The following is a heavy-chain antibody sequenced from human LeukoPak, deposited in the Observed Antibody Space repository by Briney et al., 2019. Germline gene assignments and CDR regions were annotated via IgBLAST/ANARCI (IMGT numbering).Heavy chain of an antibody. J-gene: IGHJ4*02. V-gene: IGHV3-21*01. Sequence: PWGSLRLSCAGSGFTLRRYSLKRVRPAPGEGLGWVSSISSSSSYIYYADSVKGRFTVSRDNAKNSLYLQMNSLRAEDTAVYYCAREAAYYDSSGYYVYWGQGTLVTVSS. D-gene: IGHD3-22*01. CDR2: ISSSSSYI. CDR3: AREAAYYDSSGYYVY. CDR1: GFTLRRYS.